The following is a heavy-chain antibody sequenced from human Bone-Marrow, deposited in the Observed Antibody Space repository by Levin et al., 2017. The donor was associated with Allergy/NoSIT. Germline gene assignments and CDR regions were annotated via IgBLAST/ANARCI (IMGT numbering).Heavy chain of an antibody. CDR1: EITFNTYG. CDR3: ARGRLGSNYYYGMDV. CDR2: ISGSGGST. D-gene: IGHD3-9*01. Sequence: GESLKISCVASEITFNTYGMNWVRQAPGKGLEWVSTISGSGGSTYYADSVKGRFTISRDNSKNTLYLQMSSLRVDDTAVYYCARGRLGSNYYYGMDVWGQGTTVTFSS. V-gene: IGHV3-23*01. J-gene: IGHJ6*02.